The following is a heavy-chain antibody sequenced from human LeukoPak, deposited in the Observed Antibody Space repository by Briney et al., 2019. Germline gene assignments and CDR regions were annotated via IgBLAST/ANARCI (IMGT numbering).Heavy chain of an antibody. CDR3: AKGAEIDH. CDR2: MTGPADTT. V-gene: IGHV3-23*01. Sequence: GGSLRLSCAASGFNFNNFAMSWVRQAPGKGPEWLSAMTGPADTTYYAESVRGRFTISRDYSKSMVYLQMTSLRVEDTAIYYCAKGAEIDHWGQGTLVTVSS. CDR1: GFNFNNFA. J-gene: IGHJ4*02.